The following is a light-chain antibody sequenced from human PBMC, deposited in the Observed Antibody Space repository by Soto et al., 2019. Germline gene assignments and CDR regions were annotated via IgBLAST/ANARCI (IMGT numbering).Light chain of an antibody. J-gene: IGKJ4*02. V-gene: IGKV3-20*01. CDR1: QNVSSSY. CDR3: QQYGSSPPSLT. Sequence: EIVLTQSPGTLSLSPGERATLSCRASQNVSSSYLAWYQQKPGQAPRLLIYGASSRATGIPDRFSGSGSGTDFTLTISRLEPEDFAVYYCQQYGSSPPSLTFGGGTKVDIK. CDR2: GAS.